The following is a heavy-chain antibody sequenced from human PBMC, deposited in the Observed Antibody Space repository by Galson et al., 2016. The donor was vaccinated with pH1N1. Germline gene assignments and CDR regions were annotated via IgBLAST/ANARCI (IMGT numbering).Heavy chain of an antibody. J-gene: IGHJ6*03. V-gene: IGHV5-51*03. CDR2: SYPGSSDT. D-gene: IGHD5-18*01. CDR1: GYSFATDW. Sequence: QSGAEVKKAGDSLRISCQASGYSFATDWIGWVRQKPGKGLEWVGSSYPGSSDTKCRPPFEGPVPMSVDKSISTAYLQWTSLKASDTAMYYCARLAMDPPYYFYFYIDVWGKGTTVTVSS. CDR3: ARLAMDPPYYFYFYIDV.